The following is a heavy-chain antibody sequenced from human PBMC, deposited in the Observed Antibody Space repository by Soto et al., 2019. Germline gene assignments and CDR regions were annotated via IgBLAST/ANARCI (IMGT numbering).Heavy chain of an antibody. J-gene: IGHJ4*02. Sequence: QVQLQQWGAGLLKPSETLSLTCAVYGGSFSYDYRTWIRQSPGKGLEWIGEINHSGGTNYNPSLKSRVTISEDTSKNQFSLRLNSVTAADTAVYYCARGSWAVRFEYWGQGALVTVSS. D-gene: IGHD3-16*01. CDR2: INHSGGT. CDR3: ARGSWAVRFEY. CDR1: GGSFSYDY. V-gene: IGHV4-34*01.